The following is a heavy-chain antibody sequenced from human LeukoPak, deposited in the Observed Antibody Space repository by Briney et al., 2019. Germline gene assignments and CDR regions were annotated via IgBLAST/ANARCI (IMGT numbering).Heavy chain of an antibody. V-gene: IGHV3-7*04. CDR2: IKQDGSKK. CDR1: GFPFSSYW. J-gene: IGHJ4*02. Sequence: GGSLRLSCVASGFPFSSYWMTWVRQAPGKGLEWVANIKQDGSKKSYVDSVKGRFTISRDNAKNSLYLQMNSLRAEDTAIYYCTRVGYIDGGIDYWGQGTLVTVSS. D-gene: IGHD5-24*01. CDR3: TRVGYIDGGIDY.